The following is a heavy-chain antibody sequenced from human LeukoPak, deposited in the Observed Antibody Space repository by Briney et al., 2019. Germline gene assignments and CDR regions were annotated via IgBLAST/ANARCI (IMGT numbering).Heavy chain of an antibody. CDR3: AREGSGSLPHLDH. CDR2: INPSGGGT. D-gene: IGHD3-10*01. CDR1: GYTFTSHY. Sequence: ASVKVSCKASGYTFTSHYMQWVRLAPGQGLEWMGIINPSGGGTRYTQKFQGRVTMTRDTSTSTVYMELSSLRSEDTAVYYCAREGSGSLPHLDHWGQGTLVTVSS. J-gene: IGHJ4*02. V-gene: IGHV1-46*01.